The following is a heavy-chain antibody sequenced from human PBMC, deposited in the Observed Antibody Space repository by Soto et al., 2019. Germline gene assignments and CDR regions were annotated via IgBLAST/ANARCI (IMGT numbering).Heavy chain of an antibody. Sequence: SLRLSCAASGFTFSSYAMSWVRQAPGKGLEWVSAISGSGGSTYYADSVKGRFTISRDNSKNTLYLQMNSLRAEDTAVYYCAKGWNYYGSGSYYRGNPGPDYPGQGTTVTVSS. CDR3: AKGWNYYGSGSYYRGNPGPDY. V-gene: IGHV3-23*01. CDR1: GFTFSSYA. CDR2: ISGSGGST. D-gene: IGHD3-10*01. J-gene: IGHJ4*02.